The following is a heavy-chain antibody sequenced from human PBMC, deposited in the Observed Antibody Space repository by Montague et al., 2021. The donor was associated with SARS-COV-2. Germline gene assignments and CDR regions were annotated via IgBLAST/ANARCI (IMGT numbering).Heavy chain of an antibody. CDR1: GGLTSHYH. D-gene: IGHD4-23*01. V-gene: IGHV4-59*03. CDR2: INYNGET. CDR3: ATYREGYGGKGT. J-gene: IGHJ4*02. Sequence: ETLSLTCSVSGGLTSHYHWSWIRQPPGKGLEWIGYINYNGETHHNPSLNGRVTLSVDTSKNQFSLSVTSVTPDDTAVYFCATYREGYGGKGTWGQGSLVTVSS.